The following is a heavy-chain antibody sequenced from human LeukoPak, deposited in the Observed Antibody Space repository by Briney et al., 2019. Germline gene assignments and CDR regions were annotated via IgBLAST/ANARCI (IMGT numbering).Heavy chain of an antibody. J-gene: IGHJ6*02. D-gene: IGHD3-22*01. Sequence: GASVTVSCKASGYTFTSYGISWVRQAPGQGLEWMGWISAYNGNTNYAQKFQGRVTMTRDTSISTAYMELSRLRSDDTAVYYCAKDYYDSSGYYLYYYYGMDVWGQGTTVTVSS. CDR1: GYTFTSYG. CDR3: AKDYYDSSGYYLYYYYGMDV. V-gene: IGHV1-18*01. CDR2: ISAYNGNT.